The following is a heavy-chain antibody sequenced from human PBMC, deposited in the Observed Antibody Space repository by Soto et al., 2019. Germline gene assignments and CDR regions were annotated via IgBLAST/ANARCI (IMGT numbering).Heavy chain of an antibody. CDR1: GGSISSGDYY. CDR3: ARVRSSGYYGAEYFQH. CDR2: IYYSGST. D-gene: IGHD3-22*01. V-gene: IGHV4-30-4*01. Sequence: ASETLSLTCTVSGGSISSGDYYWSWIRQPPGKGLEWIGYIYYSGSTYYNPSLKSRVTISVDTSKNQFSLKLSSVTAADTAVYYCARVRSSGYYGAEYFQHWGQGTLVTVSS. J-gene: IGHJ1*01.